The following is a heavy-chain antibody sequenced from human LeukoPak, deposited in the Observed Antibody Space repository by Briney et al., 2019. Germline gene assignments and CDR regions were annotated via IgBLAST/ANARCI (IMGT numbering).Heavy chain of an antibody. CDR2: IWYDGSNK. CDR1: GFTFSSYG. Sequence: GRSLRLSCAASGFTFSSYGMHWVRQAPGKGLEWVAVIWYDGSNKYYADSAKGRFTISRDNSKNTLYLQMNSLRAEDTAVYYCAKAANDYGDYVLDYWGQGTLVTVSS. J-gene: IGHJ4*02. CDR3: AKAANDYGDYVLDY. D-gene: IGHD4-17*01. V-gene: IGHV3-33*06.